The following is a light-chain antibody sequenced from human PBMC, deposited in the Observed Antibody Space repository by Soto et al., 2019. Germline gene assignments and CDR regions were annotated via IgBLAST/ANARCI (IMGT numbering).Light chain of an antibody. V-gene: IGLV2-14*01. Sequence: QSALTQPASVSGSPGQSTTISCSGTISDVGGNNYVSWYQHHPGKAPKVIIYEVRKWPSGVSNRFSGSKSGNTASLTISGLQAEDEADYYCSSYTSSGTWVFGGGTKLTVL. CDR2: EVR. CDR3: SSYTSSGTWV. CDR1: ISDVGGNNY. J-gene: IGLJ3*02.